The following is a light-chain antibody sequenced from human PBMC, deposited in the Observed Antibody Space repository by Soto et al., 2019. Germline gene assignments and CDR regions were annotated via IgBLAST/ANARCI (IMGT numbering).Light chain of an antibody. V-gene: IGKV1-5*03. J-gene: IGKJ1*01. Sequence: IQMTQSPSTLSGSVGDRVTITCRASQTISSWLAWYQQKPGKAPKLLIYKASTLKSGVPSRFSGSGSGTEFTLTISSLQPDDFALYYCQHYNDWPPWTFGQGTKVDIK. CDR1: QTISSW. CDR2: KAS. CDR3: QHYNDWPPWT.